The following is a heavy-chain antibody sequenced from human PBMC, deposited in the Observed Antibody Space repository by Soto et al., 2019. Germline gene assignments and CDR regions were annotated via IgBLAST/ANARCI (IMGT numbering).Heavy chain of an antibody. V-gene: IGHV4-59*01. CDR2: IYYSGST. J-gene: IGHJ4*02. CDR3: ARLATRYYFDY. CDR1: GGSISSYY. D-gene: IGHD1-1*01. Sequence: PSETLSLTCTVSGGSISSYYWSWIRQPPGKGLEWIGYIYYSGSTNYNPSLKSRVTISVDTSKNQFSLKMSSVTAADTAVYYCARLATRYYFDYWGQRTLVTVSS.